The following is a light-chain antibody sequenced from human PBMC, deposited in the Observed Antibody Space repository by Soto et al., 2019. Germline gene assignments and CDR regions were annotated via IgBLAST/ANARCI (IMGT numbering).Light chain of an antibody. CDR2: DVS. V-gene: IGLV2-14*01. CDR3: SSYTSRSTPRV. Sequence: QSALTQPASVSGSPGQSITSSCTGASSDVGGYNYVSWYQQHPGKAPKLMIYDVSDRPSGVSNRFSGSKSGNTASLTISGLQAEDEADYYCSSYTSRSTPRVFGSGTKVTVL. CDR1: SSDVGGYNY. J-gene: IGLJ1*01.